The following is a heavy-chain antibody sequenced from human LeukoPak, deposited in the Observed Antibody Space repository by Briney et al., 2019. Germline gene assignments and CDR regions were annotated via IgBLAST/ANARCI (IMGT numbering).Heavy chain of an antibody. J-gene: IGHJ5*02. CDR3: ARATLDCSSTSCYGIGDWFDP. CDR2: IYYSGST. Sequence: PSETLSLTCTVSGGSISSGDYYWSWIRQPAGKCLEWSGYIYYSGSTYYNPSLKSRVTISVDTSKNQFSLKLSSVTAADTAVYYCARATLDCSSTSCYGIGDWFDPWGQGTLVTVSS. V-gene: IGHV4-30-4*08. CDR1: GGSISSGDYY. D-gene: IGHD2-2*01.